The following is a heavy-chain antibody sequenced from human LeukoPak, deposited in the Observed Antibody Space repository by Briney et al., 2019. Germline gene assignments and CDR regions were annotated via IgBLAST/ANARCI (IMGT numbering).Heavy chain of an antibody. CDR3: ARGLRLPSRSTPAVPHV. CDR2: INHSGTT. CDR1: GGSFSDYY. Sequence: PSETLSPTCAVYGGSFSDYYWNWIRQFPGKGLEWIGEINHSGTTNYNPSLKSRVTISVDTSKNQFSLRLSSVTAADTAIYHCARGLRLPSRSTPAVPHVWSKGTTVTVSA. D-gene: IGHD6-19*01. V-gene: IGHV4-34*01. J-gene: IGHJ6*04.